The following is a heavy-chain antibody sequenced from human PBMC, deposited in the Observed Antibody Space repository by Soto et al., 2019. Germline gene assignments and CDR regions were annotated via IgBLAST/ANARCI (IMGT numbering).Heavy chain of an antibody. CDR2: INSNKGAT. CDR1: GYSFTAYY. V-gene: IGHV1-2*02. CDR3: ARDRGQNSGYD. J-gene: IGHJ4*02. Sequence: ASVKVSCKASGYSFTAYYMRWVRQAPGQGLEWMGWINSNKGATKYAPKFQGRVTMTRDTSVNTAYMEVRWLTSDDTAVYYCARDRGQNSGYDWGQGTLVTVSS. D-gene: IGHD5-12*01.